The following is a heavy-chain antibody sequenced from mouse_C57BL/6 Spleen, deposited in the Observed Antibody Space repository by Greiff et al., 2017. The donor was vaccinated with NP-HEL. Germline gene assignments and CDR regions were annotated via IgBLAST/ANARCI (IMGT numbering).Heavy chain of an antibody. CDR1: GFTFSDYG. CDR3: ARERYYYGSSYDSAMDY. CDR2: ISSGSSTI. D-gene: IGHD1-1*01. Sequence: EVQVVESGGGLVKPGGSLKLSCAASGFTFSDYGMHWVRQAPEKGLEWVAYISSGSSTIYSADTVKGRFTISRDNAKNTLFLQMTSLRSEDTAMYYCARERYYYGSSYDSAMDYWGQGTSVTVSS. V-gene: IGHV5-17*01. J-gene: IGHJ4*01.